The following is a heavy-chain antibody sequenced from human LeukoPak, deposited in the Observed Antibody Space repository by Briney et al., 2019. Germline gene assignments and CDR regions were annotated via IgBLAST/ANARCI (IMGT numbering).Heavy chain of an antibody. CDR2: FDTDGSKT. D-gene: IGHD2/OR15-2a*01. J-gene: IGHJ4*02. CDR1: GFTFSNGW. V-gene: IGHV3-74*01. Sequence: GGSLRLSCAASGFTFSNGWVHWVRQAPGKGLVWVSRFDTDGSKTTYADSVKGRFTISRDNAKNTLYLQRNSLRVEDTAVYYCARSRGGFYHYWGQGTLVTVSS. CDR3: ARSRGGFYHY.